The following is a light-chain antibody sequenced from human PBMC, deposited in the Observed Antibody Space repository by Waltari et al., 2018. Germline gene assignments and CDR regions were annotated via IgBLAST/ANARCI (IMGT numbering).Light chain of an antibody. V-gene: IGKV3-20*01. CDR2: HSS. CDR3: QKYDFLPAT. CDR1: QGVGKY. J-gene: IGKJ1*01. Sequence: EIVLTQSPGTLSLSPGERATLSCRASQGVGKYLACYQQRPGQAPRLLLYHSSIRATGIPDRFSGRGFGTDFSLTISRLEPEDFAVYYCQKYDFLPATFGQGTTVEIK.